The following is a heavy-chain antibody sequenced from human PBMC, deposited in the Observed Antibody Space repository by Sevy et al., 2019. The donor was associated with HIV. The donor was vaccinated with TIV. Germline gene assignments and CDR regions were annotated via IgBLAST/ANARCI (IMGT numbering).Heavy chain of an antibody. CDR1: GGSFSGYY. Sequence: SETLSLTCAVYGGSFSGYYWSWIRQPPGKGLEWIGEINHSGSTNYDPSLKSRVTISVDTSKNQCSLKLSSVTAADTAVYYCARGRITMVRGVKYYYYGMDVWGQGTTVTVSS. J-gene: IGHJ6*02. D-gene: IGHD3-10*01. CDR3: ARGRITMVRGVKYYYYGMDV. CDR2: INHSGST. V-gene: IGHV4-34*01.